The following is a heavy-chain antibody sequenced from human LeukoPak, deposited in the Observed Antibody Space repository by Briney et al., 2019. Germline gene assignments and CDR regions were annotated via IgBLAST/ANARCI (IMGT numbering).Heavy chain of an antibody. J-gene: IGHJ5*02. V-gene: IGHV1-2*02. D-gene: IGHD3-3*01. CDR1: GYTFTGYY. Sequence: ASVKVSCMASGYTFTGYYMHWVRQAPGQGLEWMGWINPNSGGTNYAQKFQGRVTMTRDTSISTAYIELSRLRSDDPAVYCCARATYYDFWSGYYPNWFDPWGQGTLVTVSS. CDR3: ARATYYDFWSGYYPNWFDP. CDR2: INPNSGGT.